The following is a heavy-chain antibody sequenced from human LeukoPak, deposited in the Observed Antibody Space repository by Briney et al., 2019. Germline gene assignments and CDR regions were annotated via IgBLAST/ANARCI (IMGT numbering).Heavy chain of an antibody. CDR3: TRLLAEGN. Sequence: PGGSLRLSCAASGFTFSSYDMHWIRQATGKGLEWVSGIGVPGDTYYLGSVKGRFTISRENARSSLYLQMNSLRAGDTAVYYCTRLLAEGNWGQGTLVTVSA. V-gene: IGHV3-13*04. CDR1: GFTFSSYD. J-gene: IGHJ4*02. CDR2: IGVPGDT.